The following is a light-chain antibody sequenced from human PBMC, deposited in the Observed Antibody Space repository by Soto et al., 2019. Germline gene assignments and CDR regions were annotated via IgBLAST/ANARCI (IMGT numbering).Light chain of an antibody. V-gene: IGKV3-20*01. CDR2: GAS. CDR3: QQWHSAPSIT. Sequence: EIVLTQSPGTLSLSPKERATLSCRASQGVGYLAWYQQKPGQSPRLLLYGASNRATGVPDRFSGSGSGTDFTLTISSLEPEDFAVYFCQQWHSAPSITFGQGTRLENK. CDR1: QGVGY. J-gene: IGKJ5*01.